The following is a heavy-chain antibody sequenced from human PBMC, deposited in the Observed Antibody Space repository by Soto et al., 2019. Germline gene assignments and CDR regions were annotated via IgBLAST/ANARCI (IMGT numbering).Heavy chain of an antibody. CDR1: GGSFSGYY. CDR2: INHSGST. Sequence: NPSETLSLTCAVYGGSFSGYYWSWIRQPPGKGLEWIGEINHSGSTNYNPSLKSRVTISVDTSKNQFSLKLSSVTAADTAVYYCASRPLGYCSGGSCYFFDYWGQGTLVTVSS. V-gene: IGHV4-34*01. J-gene: IGHJ4*02. D-gene: IGHD2-15*01. CDR3: ASRPLGYCSGGSCYFFDY.